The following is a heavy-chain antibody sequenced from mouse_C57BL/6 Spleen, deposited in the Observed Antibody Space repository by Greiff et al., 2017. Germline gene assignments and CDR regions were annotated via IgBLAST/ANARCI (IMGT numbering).Heavy chain of an antibody. V-gene: IGHV1-47*01. Sequence: QVQLLQSGAELVKPGASVKMSCKASGYTFTTYPMAWVKQNPGKSLEWIGTFRPYNDDTKYNEKLKGKATLTGEKSYNTVYLELSRSASDDSAVYDGGSRSSDCCYFDYWGKGTTLTVSS. CDR1: GYTFTTYP. D-gene: IGHD6-1*01. CDR2: FRPYNDDT. J-gene: IGHJ2*01. CDR3: GSRSSDCCYFDY.